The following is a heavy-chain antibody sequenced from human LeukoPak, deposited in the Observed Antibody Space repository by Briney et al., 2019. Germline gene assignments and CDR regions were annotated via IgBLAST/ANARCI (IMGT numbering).Heavy chain of an antibody. J-gene: IGHJ6*03. CDR3: GGNMVRGVKHYYYMDV. CDR2: IIPIFGTA. D-gene: IGHD3-10*01. V-gene: IGHV1-69*13. Sequence: SVKVSCKASGGTFSSYAISWVRQAPGQGLELMGGIIPIFGTANYAQKFQGRVTITADESTSTAYMELSSLRSEDTAVYYCGGNMVRGVKHYYYMDVWGKGTTVTISS. CDR1: GGTFSSYA.